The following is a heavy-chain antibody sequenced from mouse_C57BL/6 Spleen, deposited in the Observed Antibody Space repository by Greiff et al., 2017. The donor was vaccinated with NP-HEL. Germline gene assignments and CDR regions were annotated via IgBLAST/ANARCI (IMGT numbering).Heavy chain of an antibody. CDR3: GLYDYDYFDY. CDR2: IYPSDSET. J-gene: IGHJ2*01. Sequence: QVQLQQPGAELVRPGSSVKLSCKASGYTFTSYWMDWVKQRPGQGLEWIGNIYPSDSETHYNQKFKDKATLTVDKSSSTAYMQLSSLTSEDSAVYYCGLYDYDYFDYWGQGTTLTVSS. D-gene: IGHD2-4*01. CDR1: GYTFTSYW. V-gene: IGHV1-61*01.